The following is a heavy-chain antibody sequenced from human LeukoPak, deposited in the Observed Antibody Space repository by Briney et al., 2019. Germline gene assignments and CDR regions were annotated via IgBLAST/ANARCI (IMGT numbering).Heavy chain of an antibody. CDR3: ARDVPMYSGSHLYYYMDV. CDR2: IYYSGST. Sequence: SETLSLTCNVSGGSISSSSYYWGWIRQPPGKGLEWIGSIYYSGSTYYNPSLKSRVTISVDTSKNQFSLKLSSVTAADTAVYYCARDVPMYSGSHLYYYMDVWGKGTTVTVSS. V-gene: IGHV4-39*07. CDR1: GGSISSSSYY. D-gene: IGHD1-26*01. J-gene: IGHJ6*03.